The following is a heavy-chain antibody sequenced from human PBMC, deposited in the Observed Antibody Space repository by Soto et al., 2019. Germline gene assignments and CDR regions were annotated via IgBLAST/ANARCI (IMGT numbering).Heavy chain of an antibody. CDR1: GGSISSGDYY. Sequence: SETLSLTCTVSGGSISSGDYYWSWIRQPPGKGLEWIGYIYYSGSTYYNPSLKSRVSMSVDKSNNQFSLELRSLTAADTAVYYCATVPPHLVVVFAEFPTWGQGALVTGSS. J-gene: IGHJ4*02. CDR2: IYYSGST. CDR3: ATVPPHLVVVFAEFPT. D-gene: IGHD2-21*01. V-gene: IGHV4-30-4*01.